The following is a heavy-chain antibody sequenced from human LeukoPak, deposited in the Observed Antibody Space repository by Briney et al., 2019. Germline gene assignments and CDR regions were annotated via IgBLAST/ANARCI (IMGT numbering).Heavy chain of an antibody. D-gene: IGHD1-26*01. CDR2: ISAYNGNT. Sequence: ASVKVSCKASGYTFTSYGISWVRQAPGQGLEWMGWISAYNGNTNYAQKLQGRVTMTTDTSTSTAYMELRSLRSDDTAVYYCARSPISGATTIFGAFDIWGQGTMVTVSS. J-gene: IGHJ3*02. CDR1: GYTFTSYG. V-gene: IGHV1-18*01. CDR3: ARSPISGATTIFGAFDI.